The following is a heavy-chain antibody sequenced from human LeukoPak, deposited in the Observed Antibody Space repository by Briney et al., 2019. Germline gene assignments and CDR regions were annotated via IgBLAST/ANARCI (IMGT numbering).Heavy chain of an antibody. J-gene: IGHJ3*02. D-gene: IGHD3-16*02. Sequence: SGTLSLTCTVSGGSISSYYWSWIRQPPGKGLEWIGYIYYSGSTNYNPSLKSRVTISVDTSKNQFSLKLSSVTAADTAVYYCARGDYVWGSYRLDAFDIWGQGTMVTVSS. CDR2: IYYSGST. V-gene: IGHV4-59*01. CDR3: ARGDYVWGSYRLDAFDI. CDR1: GGSISSYY.